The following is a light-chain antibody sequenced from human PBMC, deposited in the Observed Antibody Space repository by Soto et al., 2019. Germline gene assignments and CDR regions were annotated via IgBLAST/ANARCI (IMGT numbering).Light chain of an antibody. CDR3: QHYNNWPPGT. J-gene: IGKJ1*01. CDR2: ATS. CDR1: QSVSSN. V-gene: IGKV3-15*01. Sequence: EIVLTQSPGTLSLSPGERATLSCRASQSVSSNLAWYQQKPGQTPRLLIYATSTRATGIPARFSGSGSGTEFTLTISSLQSEDFAVYYCQHYNNWPPGTFGQGTKVDIK.